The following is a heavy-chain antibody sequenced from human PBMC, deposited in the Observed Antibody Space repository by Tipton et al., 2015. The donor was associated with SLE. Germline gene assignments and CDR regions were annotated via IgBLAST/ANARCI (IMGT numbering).Heavy chain of an antibody. D-gene: IGHD1-26*01. V-gene: IGHV4-4*08. J-gene: IGHJ5*01. CDR3: ARFHLKSYYEFDS. Sequence: TLSLTCTVSGGSISSYYWSWIRQPPGKGLEWIGYIYTSGSTNYNPSLKSRVTISVDTSENQLSLKLTSVTAADTAVYYCARFHLKSYYEFDSWGQGTLVTVPS. CDR2: IYTSGST. CDR1: GGSISSYY.